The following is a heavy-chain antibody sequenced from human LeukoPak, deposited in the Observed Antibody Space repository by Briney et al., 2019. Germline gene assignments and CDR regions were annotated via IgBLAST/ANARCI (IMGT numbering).Heavy chain of an antibody. Sequence: QAGGSLRLSCAASGFTFSSYWMHWVRQAPGKGLVWVSRINSDGSSTSYADSVKGRFTISRDNAKNTLYLQMNSLRAEDTAVYYCARRYDFWSGYLNYYYYYYYMDVWGKGTTVTVSS. CDR2: INSDGSST. D-gene: IGHD3-3*01. CDR3: ARRYDFWSGYLNYYYYYYYMDV. J-gene: IGHJ6*03. CDR1: GFTFSSYW. V-gene: IGHV3-74*01.